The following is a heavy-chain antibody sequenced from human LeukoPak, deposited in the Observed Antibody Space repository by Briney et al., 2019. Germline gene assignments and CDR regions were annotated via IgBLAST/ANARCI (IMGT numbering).Heavy chain of an antibody. D-gene: IGHD5-18*01. Sequence: ASVKVSCKASGGTFSSYAISWVRQAPGQGLGWMGGIIPIFGTANYAQKFQGRVTITADKSTSTAYMELSSLRSEDTAVYYCARGRGYSYGYFAWWGQGTLVTVSS. CDR3: ARGRGYSYGYFAW. CDR1: GGTFSSYA. V-gene: IGHV1-69*06. J-gene: IGHJ4*02. CDR2: IIPIFGTA.